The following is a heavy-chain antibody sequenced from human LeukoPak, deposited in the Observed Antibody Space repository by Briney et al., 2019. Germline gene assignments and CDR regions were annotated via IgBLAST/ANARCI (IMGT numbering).Heavy chain of an antibody. V-gene: IGHV4-59*01. CDR3: ARETYGSGSYYLDY. CDR1: GASISSYY. Sequence: PSETLSLTCTVSGASISSYYWSWIRQPPGKGLELIGSFHYSGDTKYNPSLKSRVTMSGDTSKNQFSLMLSSVTAADTAVYYCARETYGSGSYYLDYWGQGTLVTVSS. CDR2: FHYSGDT. D-gene: IGHD3-10*01. J-gene: IGHJ4*02.